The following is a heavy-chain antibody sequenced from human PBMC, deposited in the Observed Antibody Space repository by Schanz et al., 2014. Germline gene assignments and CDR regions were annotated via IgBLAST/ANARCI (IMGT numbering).Heavy chain of an antibody. CDR1: GFTFGNFF. Sequence: EVQLVESGGGLVQPGGSLRLSCAASGFTFGNFFMSWVRQAPGKGLEWVANIKQDGIEKYYVDSVKGRFTISRDNAKNSLYLQMNSLPADDTAVYYCVRIYSGYSGGYLDYWGQGTLVTVSS. J-gene: IGHJ4*02. D-gene: IGHD5-12*01. CDR2: IKQDGIEK. CDR3: VRIYSGYSGGYLDY. V-gene: IGHV3-7*01.